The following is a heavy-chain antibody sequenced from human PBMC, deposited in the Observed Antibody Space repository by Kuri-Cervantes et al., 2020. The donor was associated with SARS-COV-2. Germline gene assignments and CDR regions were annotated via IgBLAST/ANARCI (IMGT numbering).Heavy chain of an antibody. CDR1: GFAFEDSA. CDR2: IDVGDSAT. V-gene: IGHV3-23*01. CDR3: VRDGDHCNFDY. D-gene: IGHD7-27*01. Sequence: GGSLRLSCAASGFAFEDSAMIWVRQAPGLGLDWVSGIDVGDSATYYADSVKGRYTISRVNSKSTLFRHMNSLRAEDTAVYYCVRDGDHCNFDYWGQGTLVTISS. J-gene: IGHJ4*02.